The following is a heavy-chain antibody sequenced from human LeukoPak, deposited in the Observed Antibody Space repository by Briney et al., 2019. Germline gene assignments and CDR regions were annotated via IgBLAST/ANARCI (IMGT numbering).Heavy chain of an antibody. CDR3: ARGARWAYYFDY. V-gene: IGHV3-23*01. J-gene: IGHJ4*02. Sequence: GGSLRLSCAASGFTFSSYGMSWVRQAPGKGLEWVSAISGSGGSTYYADSVKGRFTISRDNANNSVFLQMNNLRAEDSAIYYCARGARWAYYFDYWGQGSLVTVSS. CDR2: ISGSGGST. CDR1: GFTFSSYG. D-gene: IGHD4-23*01.